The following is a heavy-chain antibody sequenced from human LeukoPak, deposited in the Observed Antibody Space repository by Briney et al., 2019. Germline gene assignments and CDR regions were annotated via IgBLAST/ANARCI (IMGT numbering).Heavy chain of an antibody. J-gene: IGHJ4*02. CDR2: ISAYNGNT. V-gene: IGHV1-18*01. Sequence: ASVRISCKASGYTFTSYGISWVRHAPGQGLEWMGWISAYNGNTNYAQKLQGRVTMTTDTSTSTAYMELRSLRSDDTAVYYCARDQVGTTTTFDYWGQGTPVTVSS. D-gene: IGHD1-7*01. CDR1: GYTFTSYG. CDR3: ARDQVGTTTTFDY.